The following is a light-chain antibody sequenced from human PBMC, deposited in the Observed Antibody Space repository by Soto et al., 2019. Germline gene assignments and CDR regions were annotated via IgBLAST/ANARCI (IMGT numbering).Light chain of an antibody. Sequence: IHMTQSPSSLSASVGDRVTITCRASQRITTYLNWYQQKPGKAPKLLISTAATLQGGGPSRFSGSGSGTDFTLPITTLQPEDFATYFCQQSYSTPYTFGQGTKLEIK. J-gene: IGKJ2*01. CDR1: QRITTY. CDR3: QQSYSTPYT. CDR2: TAA. V-gene: IGKV1-39*01.